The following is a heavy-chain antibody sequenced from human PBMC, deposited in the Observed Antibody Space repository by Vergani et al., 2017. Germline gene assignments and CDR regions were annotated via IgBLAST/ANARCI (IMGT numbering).Heavy chain of an antibody. J-gene: IGHJ4*02. CDR1: GGSISSYY. CDR3: ARHLRGYSYGVFDY. Sequence: QVQLQESGPGLVKPSETLSLTCTVSGGSISSYYWSWIRQPPGKGLEWIGYIYYSGSTNYNPSLKSRVTISVDTSKNQFSLKLSSVTAADTAVYYCARHLRGYSYGVFDYWGQGREVTVSS. D-gene: IGHD5-18*01. CDR2: IYYSGST. V-gene: IGHV4-59*01.